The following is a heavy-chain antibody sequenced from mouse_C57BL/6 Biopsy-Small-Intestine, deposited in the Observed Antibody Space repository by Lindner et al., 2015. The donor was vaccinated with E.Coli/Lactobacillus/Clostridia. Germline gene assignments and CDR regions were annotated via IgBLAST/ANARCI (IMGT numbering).Heavy chain of an antibody. J-gene: IGHJ4*01. CDR3: ARLRHAMDY. Sequence: RWRQSNGTSLEWIGVINPNYGTTSYNQKFKGKATLTVDQSSSTAYMQLNSLTSEDSAVYYCARLRHAMDYWGQGTSVTVSS. CDR2: INPNYGTT. V-gene: IGHV1-39*01. D-gene: IGHD1-1*01.